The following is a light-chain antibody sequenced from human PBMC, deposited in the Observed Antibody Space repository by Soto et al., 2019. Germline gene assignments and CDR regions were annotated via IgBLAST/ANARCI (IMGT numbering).Light chain of an antibody. CDR1: SNDVGGYNS. CDR3: SSYTGTNLLV. J-gene: IGLJ1*01. Sequence: QSVLTQSPSASGSPGQSVTISCTGTSNDVGGYNSVSWYQQHPGKAPKVMIYDVSKRPSGVPDRFSGSKSGNTASLTVSALQAEDEADYYCSSYTGTNLLVFGTGTKVTVL. V-gene: IGLV2-8*01. CDR2: DVS.